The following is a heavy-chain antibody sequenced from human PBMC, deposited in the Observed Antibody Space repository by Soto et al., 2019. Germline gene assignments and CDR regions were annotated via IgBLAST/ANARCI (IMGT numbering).Heavy chain of an antibody. J-gene: IGHJ4*02. D-gene: IGHD3-10*01. CDR3: TAVLLWFGELLGFDY. Sequence: VGSLRLSCAASGFTFSNAWMSWVRQAPGKGLEWVGRIKSKTDGGTTDYAAPVKGRFTISRDDSKNTLYLQMNSLKTEDTAVYYCTAVLLWFGELLGFDYWGQGTLVTVSS. CDR1: GFTFSNAW. V-gene: IGHV3-15*01. CDR2: IKSKTDGGTT.